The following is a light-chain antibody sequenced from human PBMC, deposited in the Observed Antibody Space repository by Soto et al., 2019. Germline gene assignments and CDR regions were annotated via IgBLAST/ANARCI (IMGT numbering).Light chain of an antibody. V-gene: IGLV2-14*02. Sequence: LTQPASVSGSPGQSITISCTGTSSDAGSYNLVSWYQQHPGKAPKLMIYEVSKRPSGVSNRFSGSKSGNTASLTISGLQTEDEADYYCSSYTTSSTYVFGTGTKVTVL. CDR1: SSDAGSYNL. CDR2: EVS. J-gene: IGLJ1*01. CDR3: SSYTTSSTYV.